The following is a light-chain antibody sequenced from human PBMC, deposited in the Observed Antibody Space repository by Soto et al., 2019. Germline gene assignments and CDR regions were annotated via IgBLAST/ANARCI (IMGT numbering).Light chain of an antibody. Sequence: DIVLTQSPLSLPVTPGEPASISCRSSQSLLHSNGNIYLDWYLQKPGQSPQLLSYLGSIRASGVTDRFSDSGLCTDFTLKITRVEAEDVGVYYCMQAIQAPRTCGRGTKVEIK. CDR1: QSLLHSNGNIY. V-gene: IGKV2-28*01. CDR2: LGS. J-gene: IGKJ1*01. CDR3: MQAIQAPRT.